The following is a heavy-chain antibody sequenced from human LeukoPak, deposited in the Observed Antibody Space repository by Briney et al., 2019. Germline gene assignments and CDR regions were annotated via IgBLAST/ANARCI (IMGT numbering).Heavy chain of an antibody. D-gene: IGHD3-16*02. CDR1: GYTFTSYG. CDR3: ARDQYDYVWGSYRPYFGY. Sequence: VASVKVSCKASGYTFTSYGISWVRQAPGQGLEWMGSISPYNGNTNYAERLQGRVIMTKDTSKRTAYMELRSLRSDDTAVFYCARDQYDYVWGSYRPYFGYWGQGTLVTVSS. V-gene: IGHV1-18*04. CDR2: ISPYNGNT. J-gene: IGHJ4*02.